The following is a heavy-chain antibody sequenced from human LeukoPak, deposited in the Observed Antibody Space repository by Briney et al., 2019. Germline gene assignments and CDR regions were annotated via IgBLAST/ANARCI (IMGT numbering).Heavy chain of an antibody. CDR1: GFTFSSYW. CDR3: ARDGSGYSYGYGLDNWFDP. V-gene: IGHV3-7*01. D-gene: IGHD5-18*01. CDR2: IKQDGSEK. J-gene: IGHJ5*02. Sequence: GGSLRLSCAASGFTFSSYWMSWVRQAPGKGLEWVANIKQDGSEKYYVDSVKGRFTISRDNAKNSLYLQMNSLRAEDTAVYYCARDGSGYSYGYGLDNWFDPWGQGTLVTVSS.